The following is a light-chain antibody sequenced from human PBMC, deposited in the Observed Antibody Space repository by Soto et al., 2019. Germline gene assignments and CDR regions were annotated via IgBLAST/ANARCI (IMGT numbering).Light chain of an antibody. CDR3: GTWDSSLGVGV. CDR1: SSNIGNNY. J-gene: IGLJ2*01. V-gene: IGLV1-51*01. CDR2: DND. Sequence: QSVLTQPPSVSAAPGQKVTISFSGSSSNIGNNYVSWYQQLPGTAPKLLIYDNDKRPSGIPDRFSGSKSGTSATLGITGLQTGDEADYYCGTWDSSLGVGVFGGGTKLTVL.